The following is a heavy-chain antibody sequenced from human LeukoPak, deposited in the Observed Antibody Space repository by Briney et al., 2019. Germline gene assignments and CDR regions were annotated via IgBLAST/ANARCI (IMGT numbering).Heavy chain of an antibody. V-gene: IGHV4-30-2*01. CDR1: GGSISSGGYS. CDR2: IYHSGST. D-gene: IGHD2/OR15-2a*01. CDR3: ARSLTLSRHRGTRYYFDY. Sequence: SETLSLTCAVSGGSISSGGYSWSWIRQPPGKGLEWIGYIYHSGSTYYNPSPKSRVTISVDRSKNQFSLKLSSVTAADTAVYYCARSLTLSRHRGTRYYFDYWGQGTLVTVSS. J-gene: IGHJ4*02.